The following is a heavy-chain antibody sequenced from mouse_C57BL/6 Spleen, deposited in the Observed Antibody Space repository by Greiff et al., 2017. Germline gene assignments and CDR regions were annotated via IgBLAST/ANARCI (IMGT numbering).Heavy chain of an antibody. Sequence: VQLQQPGAELVKPGASVKMSCKASGYTFTSYWITWVKQRPGQGLEWIGDIYPGSGSTNYNEKFKSKATLTVDTSSSTAYMQLSSLTSEDSAVYYCARGMDYSPHWYCDVWGTGTTVTVAS. CDR3: ARGMDYSPHWYCDV. J-gene: IGHJ1*03. D-gene: IGHD2-12*01. V-gene: IGHV1-55*01. CDR2: IYPGSGST. CDR1: GYTFTSYW.